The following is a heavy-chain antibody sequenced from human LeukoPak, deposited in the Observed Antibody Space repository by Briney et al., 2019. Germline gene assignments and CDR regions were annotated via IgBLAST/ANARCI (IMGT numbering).Heavy chain of an antibody. CDR3: ARDVEWGGTMVRGVTCDY. CDR2: IWYDGSNK. V-gene: IGHV3-33*01. Sequence: GGSLRLSCAASGFTFSSYGMHWVRQAPGKGLEWVAVIWYDGSNKYYADSVKGRFTISRDNSKNTLYLQMNSLRAEDTAVYYCARDVEWGGTMVRGVTCDYWGQGTLVTVSS. J-gene: IGHJ4*02. D-gene: IGHD3-10*01. CDR1: GFTFSSYG.